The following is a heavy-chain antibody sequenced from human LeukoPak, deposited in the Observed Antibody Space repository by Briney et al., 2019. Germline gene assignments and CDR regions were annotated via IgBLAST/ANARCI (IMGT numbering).Heavy chain of an antibody. CDR3: ARGGSFGSFDY. V-gene: IGHV3-7*01. D-gene: IGHD1-26*01. CDR1: GFTYSSYW. CDR2: IKEDESEK. J-gene: IGHJ4*02. Sequence: GGSLRLSCAASGFTYSSYWMSWVRQAPGEGLEWVANIKEDESEKDYVDSVKGRFTISRDNAKNSLYLQINSLRAEDTAVYYCARGGSFGSFDYWGQGTLVTVSS.